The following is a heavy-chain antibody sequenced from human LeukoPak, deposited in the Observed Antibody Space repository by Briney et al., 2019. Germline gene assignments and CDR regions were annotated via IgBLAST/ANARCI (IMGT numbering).Heavy chain of an antibody. Sequence: GGSLRLSCAASGFTFSDYYMSWIRQAPGKGLEWVSYISSSGSTIYYADSVKGRFTISRDNAKNSLYLQMNSLRAEDTAVYYCARVLWFGELNWFDPWGQGTLVTVSS. V-gene: IGHV3-11*01. D-gene: IGHD3-10*01. CDR1: GFTFSDYY. CDR3: ARVLWFGELNWFDP. J-gene: IGHJ5*02. CDR2: ISSSGSTI.